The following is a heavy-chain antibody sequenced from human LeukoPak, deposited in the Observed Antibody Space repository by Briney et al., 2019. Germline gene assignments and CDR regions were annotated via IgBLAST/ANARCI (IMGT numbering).Heavy chain of an antibody. CDR2: INPNSGGT. Sequence: ASVKVSCKASLYTLTGYYMHWVRQAPGQRVEWVGWINPNSGGTNNAQKFQGRVTMTRDTSISTAYMELSRLRSDDTAVYYCARSSIGDDFWSGYNWFDPWGQGTLVTVSS. J-gene: IGHJ5*02. CDR1: LYTLTGYY. D-gene: IGHD3-3*01. V-gene: IGHV1-2*02. CDR3: ARSSIGDDFWSGYNWFDP.